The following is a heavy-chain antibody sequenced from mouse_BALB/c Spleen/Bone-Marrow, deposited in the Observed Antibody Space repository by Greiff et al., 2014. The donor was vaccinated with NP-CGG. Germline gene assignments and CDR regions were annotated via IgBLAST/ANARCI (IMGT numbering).Heavy chain of an antibody. CDR1: GFTFSSYG. D-gene: IGHD1-1*01. J-gene: IGHJ3*01. Sequence: ESGGDLVEPGGSLKLSCAASGFTFSSYGMSWVRQTPDKRLEWVATVGGGDSYAYYPDFVKGRFTISRDIAKNTLYLHMSSLKSEDTAMYYCAFITAIAYWGQGTLVTVSA. V-gene: IGHV5-6*01. CDR2: VGGGDSYA. CDR3: AFITAIAY.